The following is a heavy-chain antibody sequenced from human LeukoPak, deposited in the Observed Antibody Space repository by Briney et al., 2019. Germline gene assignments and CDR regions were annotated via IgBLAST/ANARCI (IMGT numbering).Heavy chain of an antibody. J-gene: IGHJ4*02. Sequence: GGSLRLSCEASGFTVSSDYMSWVRQAPGKGLEWVSLIYSGGDTYYADSVKGRFTISSDNSKNTLYLQMNSLRAEDTAVYYCARDHGDSGYDFDYWGQGTLVTVSS. CDR3: ARDHGDSGYDFDY. D-gene: IGHD5-12*01. V-gene: IGHV3-66*01. CDR2: IYSGGDT. CDR1: GFTVSSDY.